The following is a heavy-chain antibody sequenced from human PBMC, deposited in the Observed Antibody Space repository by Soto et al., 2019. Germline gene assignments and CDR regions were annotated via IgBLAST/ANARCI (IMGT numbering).Heavy chain of an antibody. V-gene: IGHV1-2*02. CDR2: INPNSGGA. J-gene: IGHJ4*02. CDR3: AKGGDYDFWSGYYTGIDY. CDR1: GYTFTGYY. D-gene: IGHD3-3*01. Sequence: ASVKVSCKASGYTFTGYYMHWVRQAPGQGLEWMGWINPNSGGANYAQKFQGRVTMTRDTAMSTAYMEMSRLRSDDTAVYYCAKGGDYDFWSGYYTGIDYWGQGTLVTVSS.